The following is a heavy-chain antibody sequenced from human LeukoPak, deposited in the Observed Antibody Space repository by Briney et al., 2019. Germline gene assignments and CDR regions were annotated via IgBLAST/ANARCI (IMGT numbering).Heavy chain of an antibody. CDR2: INHSGST. Sequence: PSETLSLTCAVYGGSFSGYYWSWIRQPPGKGLEWIGEINHSGSTNYNPSLKSRVTISVDTSKNQFSLKLSSVTAADTTVYYCARQNFYRYCRSTSCYRPYYYYYMDVRGKGTTVTISS. V-gene: IGHV4-34*01. CDR3: ARQNFYRYCRSTSCYRPYYYYYMDV. J-gene: IGHJ6*03. CDR1: GGSFSGYY. D-gene: IGHD2-2*01.